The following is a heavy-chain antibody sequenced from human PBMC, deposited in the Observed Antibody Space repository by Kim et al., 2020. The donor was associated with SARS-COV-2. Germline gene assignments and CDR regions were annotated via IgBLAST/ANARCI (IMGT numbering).Heavy chain of an antibody. J-gene: IGHJ4*02. V-gene: IGHV3-23*01. D-gene: IGHD3-16*02. CDR2: ISSSGDTT. CDR3: AKSIQGSYHYFDN. Sequence: GGSLRLSCAASGFTFNTYPMTWVRQAPGKGLDWVAIISSSGDTTYYADSVKGRFTISRDNSKNTLYVQMNSLRAEDTAVYYCAKSIQGSYHYFDNWGQGTLVTVSS. CDR1: GFTFNTYP.